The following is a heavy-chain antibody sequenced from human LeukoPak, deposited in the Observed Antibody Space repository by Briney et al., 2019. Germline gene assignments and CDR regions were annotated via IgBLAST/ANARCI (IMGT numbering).Heavy chain of an antibody. V-gene: IGHV4-4*07. Sequence: SETLSLTCTVSGGSISSDYWSWIRQPAGKGLEWIGRVYSSGSTNYNPSLKSRVTMSVDTSKNQFSLKLSSVTAVDTAVYYCAREVWERLFDCWGQGTLVTVSS. J-gene: IGHJ4*02. CDR2: VYSSGST. CDR3: AREVWERLFDC. CDR1: GGSISSDY. D-gene: IGHD1-26*01.